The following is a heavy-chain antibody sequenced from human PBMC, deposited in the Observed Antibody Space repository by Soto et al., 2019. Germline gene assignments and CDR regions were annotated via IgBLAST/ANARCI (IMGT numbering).Heavy chain of an antibody. CDR1: GCSISSSSYY. Sequence: PSETLSLTCTVSGCSISSSSYYWGWIRQPPGKGLEWIGSIYYSGSTYYNPSLKSRVTISVDTSKSQFSLKLSSVTAADTAVYYCARDPPYYDFRHVVWGQGTTVTVSS. CDR3: ARDPPYYDFRHVV. D-gene: IGHD3-3*01. J-gene: IGHJ6*02. V-gene: IGHV4-39*02. CDR2: IYYSGST.